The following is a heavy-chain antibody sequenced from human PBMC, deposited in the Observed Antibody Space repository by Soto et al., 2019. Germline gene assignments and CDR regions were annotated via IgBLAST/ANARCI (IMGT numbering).Heavy chain of an antibody. Sequence: PGGSLRLSCAASGFTFSTYAVHWVRQAPGKGLEWEAVISNDESKKYYANSVKGRFTISRDNSNNTGYLQMNSLRREDTAIYYCARSIAVAGLDYWGPGTLVTVSS. V-gene: IGHV3-30-3*01. CDR3: ARSIAVAGLDY. J-gene: IGHJ4*02. D-gene: IGHD6-19*01. CDR1: GFTFSTYA. CDR2: ISNDESKK.